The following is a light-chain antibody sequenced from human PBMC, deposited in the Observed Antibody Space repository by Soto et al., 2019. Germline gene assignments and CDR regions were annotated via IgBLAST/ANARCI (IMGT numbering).Light chain of an antibody. CDR1: QSVSSY. J-gene: IGKJ3*01. CDR3: QQRSNWSEFT. CDR2: DAS. V-gene: IGKV3-11*01. Sequence: EIVLTQSPATLSLSPGERATLSCRASQSVSSYLAWYQQKPGQAPRLLIYDASNRATGIPARFSGSGSGTDFTITISSLEPEDFAVYYCQQRSNWSEFTFGHGTKVDIK.